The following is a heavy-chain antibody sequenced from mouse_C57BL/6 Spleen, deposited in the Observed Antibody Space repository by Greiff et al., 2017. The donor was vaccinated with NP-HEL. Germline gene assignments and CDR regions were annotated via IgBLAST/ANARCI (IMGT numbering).Heavy chain of an antibody. Sequence: EVMLVESGPELVKPGASVKIPCKASGYTFTDYNMDWVKQSHGKSLEWIGDINPNNGGTIYNQKFKGKATLTVDKSSSTAYMELRSLTSEDTAVYYCARYDYDGGFAYWGQGTLVTVSA. V-gene: IGHV1-18*01. CDR3: ARYDYDGGFAY. CDR1: GYTFTDYN. D-gene: IGHD2-4*01. CDR2: INPNNGGT. J-gene: IGHJ3*01.